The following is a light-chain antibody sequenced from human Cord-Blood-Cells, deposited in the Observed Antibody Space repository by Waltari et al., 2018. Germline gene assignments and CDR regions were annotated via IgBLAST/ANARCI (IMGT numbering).Light chain of an antibody. J-gene: IGLJ1*01. Sequence: QSALTQPASVSGSPGQSITIPCPGTSRDVGGYNYVSWYQQHPGKAPKLMIYDVSKRPSGVSNRFSGSKSGNTASLTISGLQAEDEADYYCSSYTSSSTFVFGTGTKVTVL. CDR2: DVS. CDR1: SRDVGGYNY. CDR3: SSYTSSSTFV. V-gene: IGLV2-14*01.